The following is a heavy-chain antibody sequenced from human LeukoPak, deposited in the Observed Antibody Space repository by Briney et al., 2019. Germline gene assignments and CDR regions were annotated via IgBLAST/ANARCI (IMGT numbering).Heavy chain of an antibody. CDR1: GFTFSTYA. D-gene: IGHD6-19*01. CDR3: AKDFAPSGYSSGWYLFDY. CDR2: ISGSGGST. V-gene: IGHV3-23*01. Sequence: GGSLRLSCAASGFTFSTYAMSWVRQAPGKGLEWVSGISGSGGSTYYADSVKGRFTVSRDTSKNTLYLQMNSLRAEDTALYYCAKDFAPSGYSSGWYLFDYWGLGILVTVSS. J-gene: IGHJ4*02.